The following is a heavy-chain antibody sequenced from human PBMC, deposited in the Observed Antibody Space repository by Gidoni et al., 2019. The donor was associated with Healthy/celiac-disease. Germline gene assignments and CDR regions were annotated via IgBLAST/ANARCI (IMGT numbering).Heavy chain of an antibody. CDR2: ISAYNGNT. V-gene: IGHV1-18*01. D-gene: IGHD3-22*01. Sequence: QVQLMHSGAEVKKPGASVKVSCTASGYTFTSYGISWVRQAPGQGLEWMGWISAYNGNTNYAQKLQGRVTMTTDTSTRTAYMELRSLRSDDTAVYYCARVRPMIVVVQDFDYWGQGTLVTVSS. J-gene: IGHJ4*02. CDR1: GYTFTSYG. CDR3: ARVRPMIVVVQDFDY.